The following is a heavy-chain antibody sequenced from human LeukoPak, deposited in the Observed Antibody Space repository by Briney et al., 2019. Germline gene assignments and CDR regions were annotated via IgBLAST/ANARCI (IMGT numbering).Heavy chain of an antibody. CDR2: IYYSGST. CDR1: GGSISSSSYY. V-gene: IGHV4-39*01. D-gene: IGHD3-22*01. Sequence: PSETLSLTCTVSGGSISSSSYYWGWIRQPPGKGLEWIGSIYYSGSTYYNPSLKSRVTISVDTSKNQFSLKLSSVTAADTAVYYCARHGNYYDSSGYNYYFDYWGQGTLGTVSS. J-gene: IGHJ4*02. CDR3: ARHGNYYDSSGYNYYFDY.